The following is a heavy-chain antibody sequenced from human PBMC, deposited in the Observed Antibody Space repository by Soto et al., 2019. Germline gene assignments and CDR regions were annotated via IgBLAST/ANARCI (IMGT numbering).Heavy chain of an antibody. D-gene: IGHD2-2*01. CDR1: GFTFSSYA. Sequence: GGSLRLSCAASGFTFSSYAMSWVRQAPGKGLEWVSAISGSGGSTYYADSVKGRFTISRDNSKNTLYLQMNSLRAEDTAVYYCAKDWVVVVPAAMMDAFDIWGQGTMVTVSS. CDR3: AKDWVVVVPAAMMDAFDI. CDR2: ISGSGGST. J-gene: IGHJ3*02. V-gene: IGHV3-23*01.